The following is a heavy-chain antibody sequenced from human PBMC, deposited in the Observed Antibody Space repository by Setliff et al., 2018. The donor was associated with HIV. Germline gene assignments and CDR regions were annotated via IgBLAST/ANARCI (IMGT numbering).Heavy chain of an antibody. Sequence: SETLRLSCAASGSTFSNYAMTWVRQPPGKGLEWIGEINHSGSTNYNMSLWSRVTISLDASRNQFSLELISVTAADTAVYYCAGGPGTTSIDYWAQGTLVTVSS. D-gene: IGHD1-26*01. CDR2: INHSGST. J-gene: IGHJ4*02. CDR3: AGGPGTTSIDY. V-gene: IGHV4-34*08. CDR1: GSTFSNYA.